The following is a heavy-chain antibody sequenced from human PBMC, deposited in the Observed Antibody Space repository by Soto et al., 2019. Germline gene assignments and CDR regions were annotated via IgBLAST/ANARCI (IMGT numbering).Heavy chain of an antibody. CDR3: ARGGSGYYHYPFDY. J-gene: IGHJ4*02. CDR2: IYNDGST. V-gene: IGHV3-66*01. Sequence: EVQLVESGGGLVQPGGSLRLSCAVSGFTVSSNYMSWVRQAPGKGLEWVLVIYNDGSTYYADDVKGRFTISRDNSKNTLYLQMNSLRAEDTAVYYCARGGSGYYHYPFDYWGQGTLVTVSS. D-gene: IGHD3-22*01. CDR1: GFTVSSNY.